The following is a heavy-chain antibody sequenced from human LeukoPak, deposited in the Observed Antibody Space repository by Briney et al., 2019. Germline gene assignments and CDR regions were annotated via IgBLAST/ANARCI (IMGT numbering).Heavy chain of an antibody. Sequence: SETLSLTCAVYGGSFSGYYWSWIRQPPGKGLEWIGEINHSGSTNYNPSLKSRVTISVDTSKNQFSLKLSSVTAADTAVYYCARGRNQRYSSYYYYYYGMDVWGQGTTVTVSS. CDR1: GGSFSGYY. CDR3: ARGRNQRYSSYYYYYYGMDV. J-gene: IGHJ6*02. D-gene: IGHD6-13*01. CDR2: INHSGST. V-gene: IGHV4-34*01.